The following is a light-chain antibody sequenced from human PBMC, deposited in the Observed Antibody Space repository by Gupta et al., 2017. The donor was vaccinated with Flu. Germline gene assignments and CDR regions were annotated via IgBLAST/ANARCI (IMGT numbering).Light chain of an antibody. Sequence: QSALTQPASVSGPPGRSIPISCTGPSSDVGVYNYVSWYQHHPGKAPKLMIYEVSNRPSGVSNRFSGSKSGNTASLTISGLQAEDEADYYCSSYTSSTTRVFGTGTKVTVL. CDR1: SSDVGVYNY. J-gene: IGLJ1*01. V-gene: IGLV2-14*01. CDR2: EVS. CDR3: SSYTSSTTRV.